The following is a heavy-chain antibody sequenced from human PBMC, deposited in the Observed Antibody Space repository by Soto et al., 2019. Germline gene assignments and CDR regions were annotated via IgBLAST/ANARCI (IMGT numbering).Heavy chain of an antibody. Sequence: GGSLRLSCVASGFTFSNYAMHWVRQTPGKGLEWVAVTSSDERRKFYADSVKGRFTVSRDNSKNTLYLQMNSLRAVDTAVYYCATYGQIWFPSHHTYLDDWGQGTLVTVSS. CDR2: TSSDERRK. CDR1: GFTFSNYA. V-gene: IGHV3-30*04. D-gene: IGHD5-18*01. CDR3: ATYGQIWFPSHHTYLDD. J-gene: IGHJ4*02.